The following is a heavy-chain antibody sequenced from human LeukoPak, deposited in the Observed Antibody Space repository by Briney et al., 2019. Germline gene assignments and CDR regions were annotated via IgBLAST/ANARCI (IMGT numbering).Heavy chain of an antibody. Sequence: GGSLRLSCAASGLTFSSYGMHWVRQAPGKGLEWGAVISYDGSNKYYADSVKGRFTISRDNSKDTLYLQMNSLRAEDTAVYYCAKSRYSAVAALFDYWGQGTLVTVSS. CDR3: AKSRYSAVAALFDY. CDR1: GLTFSSYG. J-gene: IGHJ4*02. D-gene: IGHD6-19*01. CDR2: ISYDGSNK. V-gene: IGHV3-30*18.